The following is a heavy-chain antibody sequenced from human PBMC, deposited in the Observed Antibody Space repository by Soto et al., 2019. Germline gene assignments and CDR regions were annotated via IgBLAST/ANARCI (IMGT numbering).Heavy chain of an antibody. Sequence: GESLKISCQASGYSFTAYWITWVRQMPGKGLEWMATIDPSDSYVDYSPSFRGHVTFSVDRSITTVYLQWNSLKASDSAMYFCTRRASSSFYRFDFWGQGALVTVSS. CDR3: TRRASSSFYRFDF. J-gene: IGHJ4*02. CDR2: IDPSDSYV. D-gene: IGHD2-2*01. CDR1: GYSFTAYW. V-gene: IGHV5-10-1*01.